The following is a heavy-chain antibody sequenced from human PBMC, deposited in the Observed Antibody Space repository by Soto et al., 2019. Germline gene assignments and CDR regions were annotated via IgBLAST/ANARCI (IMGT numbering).Heavy chain of an antibody. CDR2: IDPSDSYT. D-gene: IGHD6-19*01. J-gene: IGHJ4*02. Sequence: RGESLKISCKGSGYSFTSYWISWVRQMPGKGLEWMGRIDPSDSYTNYSPSFQGHVTISADKSISTAYLQWSSLMASDTAMYYCATSSAWYPYFDYWGQGTLVTVSS. CDR3: ATSSAWYPYFDY. CDR1: GYSFTSYW. V-gene: IGHV5-10-1*01.